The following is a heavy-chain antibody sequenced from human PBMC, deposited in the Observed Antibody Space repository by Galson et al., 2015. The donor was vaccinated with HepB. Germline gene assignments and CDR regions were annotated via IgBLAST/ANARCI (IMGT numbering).Heavy chain of an antibody. CDR1: GFTFSSYA. V-gene: IGHV3-23*01. CDR3: AIRGFMTY. CDR2: ILDSGDTT. Sequence: SLRLSCAASGFTFSSYAVTWVRQAPGKGLEWVSTILDSGDTTHYAGSVKGRFTISRDNSKNTLDLQMNSLRTEDTAVYYCAIRGFMTYWGQGTLVTVSS. J-gene: IGHJ4*02.